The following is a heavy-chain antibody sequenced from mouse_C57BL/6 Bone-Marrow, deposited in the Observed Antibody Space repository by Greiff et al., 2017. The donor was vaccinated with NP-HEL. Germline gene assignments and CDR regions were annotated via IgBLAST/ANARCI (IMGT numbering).Heavy chain of an antibody. J-gene: IGHJ2*01. CDR1: GFTFSDYG. CDR2: ISSGSSTI. V-gene: IGHV5-17*01. CDR3: ARRGDGYYGYFDY. Sequence: DVMLVESGGGLVKPGGSLKLSCAASGFTFSDYGMHWVRQAPEKGLEWVAYISSGSSTIYYADTVKGRFTISRDNAKNTLFLQMTSLRSEDTAMYYGARRGDGYYGYFDYWGQGTTLTVSS. D-gene: IGHD2-3*01.